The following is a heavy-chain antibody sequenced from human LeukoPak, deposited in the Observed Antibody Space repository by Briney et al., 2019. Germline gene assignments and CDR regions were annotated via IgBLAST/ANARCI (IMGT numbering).Heavy chain of an antibody. D-gene: IGHD1-26*01. J-gene: IGHJ4*02. Sequence: PGGSLKLSCAASGFTFGDYVMNWVRQAPGKGLEWVSVIGTTGTATYYAGFVKGRFTISRDNSKSTVYLQMNSLSVDDTAVYYCGRYLDVSVGGNDDWGRGTLVTVSS. CDR2: IGTTGTAT. CDR1: GFTFGDYV. CDR3: GRYLDVSVGGNDD. V-gene: IGHV3-23*01.